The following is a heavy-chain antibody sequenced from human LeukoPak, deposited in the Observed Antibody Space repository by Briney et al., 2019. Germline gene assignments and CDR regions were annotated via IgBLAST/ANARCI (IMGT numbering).Heavy chain of an antibody. J-gene: IGHJ6*02. D-gene: IGHD3-16*01. V-gene: IGHV3-74*01. CDR2: INSDGSST. CDR3: ARVLGQWPGYYYYYGMDV. CDR1: GFTFSSYW. Sequence: TGGSLRLSCAASGFTFSSYWMQWVRQAPGKGLVWVSRINSDGSSTSYADSVKGRFTISRDNAKNTLYLQMNSLRAEDTAVYYCARVLGQWPGYYYYYGMDVWGQGTTVTVSS.